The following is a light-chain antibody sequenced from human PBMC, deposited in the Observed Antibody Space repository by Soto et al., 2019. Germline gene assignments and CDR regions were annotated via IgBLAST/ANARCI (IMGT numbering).Light chain of an antibody. CDR1: SSDVGTYNL. J-gene: IGLJ2*01. Sequence: QAVVTQPASVSGSPGQSVTISCTGTSSDVGTYNLVSWYQHHPGNAPKLIIYEVTKRPSGVSSRFSGSKSANTASLTLSGLQAEDEADYYCCSYASSGALIFGGGTKLTVL. CDR2: EVT. CDR3: CSYASSGALI. V-gene: IGLV2-23*02.